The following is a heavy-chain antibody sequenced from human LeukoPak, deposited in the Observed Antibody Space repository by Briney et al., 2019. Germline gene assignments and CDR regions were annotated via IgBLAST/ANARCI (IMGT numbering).Heavy chain of an antibody. CDR2: ISAYNGNT. CDR3: ARWMTYYYDSSGYYDAFDI. V-gene: IGHV1-18*01. Sequence: GASVKVSCKASGYTFTSYGISWVRQAPGQGLEWMGWISAYNGNTNYAQKLQGRVTMTTDTSTSTAYMELRSLRSDDTAVYYCARWMTYYYDSSGYYDAFDIWGQGTVVTVSS. J-gene: IGHJ3*02. CDR1: GYTFTSYG. D-gene: IGHD3-22*01.